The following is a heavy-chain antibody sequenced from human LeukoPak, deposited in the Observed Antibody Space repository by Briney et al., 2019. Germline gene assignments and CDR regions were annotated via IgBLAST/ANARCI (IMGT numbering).Heavy chain of an antibody. V-gene: IGHV4-59*08. CDR2: IYYSAST. D-gene: IGHD6-19*01. CDR3: ATSSGWYVDYFDY. CDR1: GGSISSYY. J-gene: IGHJ4*02. Sequence: SETLSLSCTVSGGSISSYYWSWIREPPGKGLEWIWYIYYSASTNYNPSLKSRVTISVDTSKNQFSLKLSSVTAADTAVYYCATSSGWYVDYFDYWGQGTLVTVSS.